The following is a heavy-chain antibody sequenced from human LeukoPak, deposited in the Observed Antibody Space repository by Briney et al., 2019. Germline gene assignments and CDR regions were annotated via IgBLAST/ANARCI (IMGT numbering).Heavy chain of an antibody. V-gene: IGHV4-39*07. CDR3: AGGLRGRPI. Sequence: SETLSLTCTVSGGSISSSSYYWGWIRQPPGKGLEWIGSIYYSGSTYYNPSLKSRVTISVDTSKNQFSLKLSSVTAADTAVYYCAGGLRGRPIWGQGTMVTVSS. J-gene: IGHJ3*02. CDR1: GGSISSSSYY. CDR2: IYYSGST. D-gene: IGHD1-26*01.